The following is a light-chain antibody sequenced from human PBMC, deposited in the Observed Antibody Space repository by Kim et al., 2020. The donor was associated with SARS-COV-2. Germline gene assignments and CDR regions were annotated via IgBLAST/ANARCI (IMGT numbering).Light chain of an antibody. CDR3: QAWDSSTEV. Sequence: SYELTQPPSVSVSPGQTASITCSGDKLGDKYACWYRRKPGQSPVLVIYQDSKRPSGIPERFSGSNSGNTATLTISGTQAMDEADYYCQAWDSSTEVFGTGTKVTVL. J-gene: IGLJ1*01. V-gene: IGLV3-1*01. CDR1: KLGDKY. CDR2: QDS.